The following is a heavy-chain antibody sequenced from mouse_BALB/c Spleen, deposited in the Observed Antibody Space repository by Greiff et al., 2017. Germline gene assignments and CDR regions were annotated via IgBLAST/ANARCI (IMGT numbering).Heavy chain of an antibody. J-gene: IGHJ3*01. CDR1: GYTFTSYW. V-gene: IGHV1S81*02. Sequence: VQLQQPGAELVKPGASVKLSCKASGYTFTSYWMHWVKQRPGQGLEWIGEINPSNGRTNYNEKFKSKATLTVDKSSSTAYMQLSSLTSEDSAVYYCARSYYGTPFAYWGQGTLVTVSA. D-gene: IGHD1-1*01. CDR3: ARSYYGTPFAY. CDR2: INPSNGRT.